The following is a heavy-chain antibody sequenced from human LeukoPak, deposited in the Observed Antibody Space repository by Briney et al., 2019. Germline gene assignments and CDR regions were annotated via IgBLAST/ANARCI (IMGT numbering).Heavy chain of an antibody. D-gene: IGHD3-22*01. Sequence: GGSLRLSCAASGFTFSSYGMHWVRQAPGKGLEWGAVIWYDGSNKYYADSVKGRFTISRDNSKNTLYLQMNSLRAEDTAVYYCARGSGLLPHPADYDSSGYPHWGQGTLVTVSS. CDR1: GFTFSSYG. J-gene: IGHJ4*02. V-gene: IGHV3-33*01. CDR3: ARGSGLLPHPADYDSSGYPH. CDR2: IWYDGSNK.